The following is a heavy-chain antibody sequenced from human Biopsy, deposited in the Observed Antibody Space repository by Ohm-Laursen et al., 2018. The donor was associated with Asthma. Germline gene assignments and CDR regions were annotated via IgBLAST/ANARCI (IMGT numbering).Heavy chain of an antibody. J-gene: IGHJ4*02. CDR1: GFTFGSYA. CDR3: ARDVMEWYLPAFDL. CDR2: GGSYYDGGLK. V-gene: IGHV3-30-3*01. D-gene: IGHD3-3*01. Sequence: SLRLSCTASGFTFGSYAMHWVRQAPGKGLEWVAVGGSYYDGGLKYYADSVNGRFTVSRDDSKNTLYLQMNSLRPDDTAVYYCARDVMEWYLPAFDLWGQGTLVTVSS.